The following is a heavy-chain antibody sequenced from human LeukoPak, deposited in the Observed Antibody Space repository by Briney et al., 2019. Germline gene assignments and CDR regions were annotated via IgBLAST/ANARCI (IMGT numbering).Heavy chain of an antibody. CDR3: ARAGSPYGDYDY. J-gene: IGHJ4*02. CDR1: GFTFGTHA. V-gene: IGHV3-23*01. Sequence: GGSLRLSCVASGFTFGTHAMSWVRQAPGKGLEWVSTIGGNGDSTYFADSVKGRFTISRDNSKNTLYLQMNSLRAEDTAVYYCARAGSPYGDYDYWGQGTLVTVSS. CDR2: IGGNGDST. D-gene: IGHD4-17*01.